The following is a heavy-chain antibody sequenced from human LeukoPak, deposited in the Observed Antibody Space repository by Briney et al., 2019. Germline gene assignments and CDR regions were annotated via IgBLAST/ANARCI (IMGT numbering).Heavy chain of an antibody. CDR1: GFTFSGYG. J-gene: IGHJ3*02. V-gene: IGHV3-30*18. CDR3: AKEHSSGYYYGPYDAFDI. CDR2: ISYDGSNK. Sequence: GRSLRLSCAASGFTFSGYGMHWVRQAPGKGLEWVAVISYDGSNKYYADSVKGRFTISRDNSKNTLYLQMNSLRAEDTAVYYCAKEHSSGYYYGPYDAFDIWGQGTMVTVSS. D-gene: IGHD3-22*01.